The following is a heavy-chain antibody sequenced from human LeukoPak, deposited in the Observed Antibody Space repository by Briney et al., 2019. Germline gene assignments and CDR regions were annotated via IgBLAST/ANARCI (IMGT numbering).Heavy chain of an antibody. J-gene: IGHJ4*02. CDR1: GYTFTGYY. CDR3: ARQIEGSTMGMPDY. V-gene: IGHV1-2*02. Sequence: ASVKVSCKASGYTFTGYYMHWVRQAPGQGLEWMGWINPNSGGTNYAQKFQGRVTMTRDTSISTAYMELSRLRSDDTAVYYCARQIEGSTMGMPDYWGQGTLVTVSS. D-gene: IGHD2-2*01. CDR2: INPNSGGT.